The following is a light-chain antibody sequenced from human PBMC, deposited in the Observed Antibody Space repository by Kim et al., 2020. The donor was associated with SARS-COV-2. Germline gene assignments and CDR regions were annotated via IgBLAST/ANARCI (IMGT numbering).Light chain of an antibody. V-gene: IGLV1-40*01. CDR3: QSYDSSLSGVV. J-gene: IGLJ2*01. CDR1: TSTVGAGYD. Sequence: RGIISSTRSTSTVGAGYDVHWYQQLPGTAPTLLIYGNSNRPSGVPDRFSGSKSGTSASLAITGLQAEDEADYYCQSYDSSLSGVVFGGGTQLTVL. CDR2: GNS.